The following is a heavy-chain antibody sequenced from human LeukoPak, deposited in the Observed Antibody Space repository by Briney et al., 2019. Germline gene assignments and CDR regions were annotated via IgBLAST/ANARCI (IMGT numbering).Heavy chain of an antibody. CDR1: GGTFSSYA. D-gene: IGHD2-8*01. V-gene: IGHV1-69*06. CDR2: IIPIFGTA. CDR3: AREGCTNGVCTPQ. Sequence: GASVKVSCKASGGTFSSYAISWVRQAPGQGLEWMGGIIPIFGTANYAQKFQGRVTITADKSTSTAYVELSSLRSEDTAVYYCAREGCTNGVCTPQWGQGTLVTVSS. J-gene: IGHJ4*02.